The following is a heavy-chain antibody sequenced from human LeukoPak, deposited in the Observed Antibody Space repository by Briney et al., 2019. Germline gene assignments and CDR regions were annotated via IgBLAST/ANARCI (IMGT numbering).Heavy chain of an antibody. J-gene: IGHJ4*02. V-gene: IGHV3-7*01. CDR3: ARSGATRGRFEN. CDR2: MRQDGSEI. D-gene: IGHD1-26*01. CDR1: GFPFNVQT. Sequence: GSLRLSCAASGFPFNVQTMSWVRQAPGKGLDWVASMRQDGSEIYYVDSVKGRFTISRDNPKNSLYLQMNSLRAEDTAVYYCARSGATRGRFENWGQGTLVTVSS.